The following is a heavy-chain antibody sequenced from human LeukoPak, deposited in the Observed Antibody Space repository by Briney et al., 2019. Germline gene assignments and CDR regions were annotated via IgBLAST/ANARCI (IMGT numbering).Heavy chain of an antibody. CDR2: IHHSGST. CDR1: GASINGYY. D-gene: IGHD3-10*01. J-gene: IGHJ4*02. CDR3: ARIWPDY. V-gene: IGHV4-34*01. Sequence: SETLSLTCRVSGASINGYYWSWIRQPPGKGLEWIGEIHHSGSTNYNPSLKSRATISVDTSKNQFSLKLSSVTAADTAVYYCARIWPDYWGQGTLVTVPS.